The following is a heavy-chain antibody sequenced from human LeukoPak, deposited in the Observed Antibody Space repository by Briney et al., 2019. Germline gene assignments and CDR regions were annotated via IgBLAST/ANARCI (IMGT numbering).Heavy chain of an antibody. CDR3: AEPYYDSSGYYDY. D-gene: IGHD3-22*01. CDR1: GFTFSSYG. CDR2: IRYDGSNK. J-gene: IGHJ4*02. Sequence: LAGGSLRLSCAASGFTFSSYGMHWVRQAPGKGLEWVAFIRYDGSNKYYADSVKGRFTISRDNSKNTLYLQMNSLRAEDTAAYYCAEPYYDSSGYYDYWGQGTLVTVSS. V-gene: IGHV3-30*02.